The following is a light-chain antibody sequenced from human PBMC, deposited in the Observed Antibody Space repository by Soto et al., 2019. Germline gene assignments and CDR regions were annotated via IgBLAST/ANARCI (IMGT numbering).Light chain of an antibody. CDR1: SSNIGAGYD. CDR2: ANT. Sequence: QSVLTQPPSVSGAPGQRVTISCSGSSSNIGAGYDVHWYQQLPGTAPKLLIYANTNRRSGVPDRFSGSNSGTSASLAITGLQAEDEADYYCQSYDRSLSAWVFGGGTKLTVL. CDR3: QSYDRSLSAWV. J-gene: IGLJ3*02. V-gene: IGLV1-40*01.